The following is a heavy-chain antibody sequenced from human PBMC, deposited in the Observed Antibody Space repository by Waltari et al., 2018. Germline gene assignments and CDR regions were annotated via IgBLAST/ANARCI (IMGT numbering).Heavy chain of an antibody. D-gene: IGHD4-17*01. CDR3: AKSMTRESHFDY. J-gene: IGHJ4*02. Sequence: EVQLLESGGGLVQHGGSLRLSCAASGFTFSSYAMSWVRQAPGKGLEWVSVIYSGGSTYYADSVKGRFTISRDNSKNTLYLQMNSLRAEDTAVYYCAKSMTRESHFDYWGQGTLVTVSS. V-gene: IGHV3-23*03. CDR1: GFTFSSYA. CDR2: IYSGGST.